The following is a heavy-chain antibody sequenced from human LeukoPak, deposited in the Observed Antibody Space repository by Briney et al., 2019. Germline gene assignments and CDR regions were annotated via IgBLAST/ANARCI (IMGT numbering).Heavy chain of an antibody. CDR3: ASPRSSGWNRSSFDI. J-gene: IGHJ3*02. CDR1: GGSISSSSYY. D-gene: IGHD6-19*01. CDR2: IYYSGST. V-gene: IGHV4-39*01. Sequence: SETLSLTCTVSGGSISSSSYYWGWIRQPPGKGLDWIGSIYYSGSTYYNPSLKSRVTISVDTSKNQFSLKLSSVTAADTAVYYCASPRSSGWNRSSFDIWGQGTMVAVSS.